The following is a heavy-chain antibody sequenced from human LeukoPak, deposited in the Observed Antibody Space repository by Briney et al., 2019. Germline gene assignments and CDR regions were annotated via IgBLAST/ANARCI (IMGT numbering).Heavy chain of an antibody. Sequence: SETLSLTCAVYGGSFSGYYWSWIRQPPGKGLGWIGEINHSGSTNYNPSLKSRVTISVDTSKNQFSLKLSSVTAADTAVYYCARVSRLRGGIAQTPNYGMDVWGQGTTVTVSS. D-gene: IGHD6-13*01. CDR2: INHSGST. V-gene: IGHV4-34*01. J-gene: IGHJ6*02. CDR3: ARVSRLRGGIAQTPNYGMDV. CDR1: GGSFSGYY.